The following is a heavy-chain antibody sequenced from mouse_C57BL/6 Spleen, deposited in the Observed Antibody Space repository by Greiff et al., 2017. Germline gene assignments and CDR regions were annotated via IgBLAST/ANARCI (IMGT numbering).Heavy chain of an antibody. D-gene: IGHD4-1*01. J-gene: IGHJ4*01. V-gene: IGHV1-64*01. Sequence: VQLQQPGAELVKPGASVKLSCKASGYTFTSYWMHWVKQRPGQGLEWIGMIHPNSGSTNYNEKFKSKATLTVDKSSSTAYMQLSSLTSEDSAVYYCASPNWDGDYAMDYWGQGTSVTVSS. CDR3: ASPNWDGDYAMDY. CDR1: GYTFTSYW. CDR2: IHPNSGST.